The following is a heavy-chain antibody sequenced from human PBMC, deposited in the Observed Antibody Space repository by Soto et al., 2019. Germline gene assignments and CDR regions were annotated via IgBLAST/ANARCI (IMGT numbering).Heavy chain of an antibody. Sequence: QVQLVESGGGVVQPGRSLRLSCAASGFTFSSYGMHWVRQAPGKGLEWVAVISYDGSNKYYADSVKGRFTISRDNSKNTLYLQMNSLGAEDTAVYYCARGNYYYDSRAFDYWGQGTLFTVSS. CDR3: ARGNYYYDSRAFDY. D-gene: IGHD3-22*01. V-gene: IGHV3-30*19. J-gene: IGHJ4*02. CDR1: GFTFSSYG. CDR2: ISYDGSNK.